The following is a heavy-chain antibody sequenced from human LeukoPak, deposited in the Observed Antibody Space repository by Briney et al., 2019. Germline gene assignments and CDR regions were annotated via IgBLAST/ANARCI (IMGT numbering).Heavy chain of an antibody. CDR1: GFTFSMYN. J-gene: IGHJ5*02. CDR2: ISSGGGTT. V-gene: IGHV3-48*01. Sequence: GGSLRPSCAASGFTFSMYNMNWVRQAPVKGLEWVSFISSGGGTTHYADSVKGRFTISRDNARSSLYLQMTSLRVEDTAVYYCARGSYSTSLYVPWGQGTLVTVSS. D-gene: IGHD2-8*01. CDR3: ARGSYSTSLYVP.